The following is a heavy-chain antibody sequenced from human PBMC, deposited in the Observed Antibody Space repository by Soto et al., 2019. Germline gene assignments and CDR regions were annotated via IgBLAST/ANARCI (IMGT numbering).Heavy chain of an antibody. CDR1: GGSISSTYW. Sequence: SETLSLTCAVSGGSISSTYWWNWVRQPPVKGLEWIGSVYHSGITYYNPSLKGRVAISIDRSNSQFSLKLNSVTGADTAMYYCARLRGSHFDMDVWGQGTTVTVSS. CDR3: ARLRGSHFDMDV. J-gene: IGHJ6*02. V-gene: IGHV4-4*02. CDR2: VYHSGIT.